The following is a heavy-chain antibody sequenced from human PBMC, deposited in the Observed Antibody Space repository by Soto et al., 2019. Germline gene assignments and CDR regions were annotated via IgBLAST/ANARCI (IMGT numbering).Heavy chain of an antibody. V-gene: IGHV3-7*03. CDR2: IKKDGSEQ. J-gene: IGHJ4*02. Sequence: EVQLVESGGGLVQLGGSLRLSCAASGFTFTAYYMTWVRQAPGKGLEWVASIKKDGSEQYYVDSVKGRFTISRDNAKNSLYLQMNSLRAGDTALYYCSRENWFQDFWGQGTLVTVSS. CDR3: SRENWFQDF. D-gene: IGHD3-10*01. CDR1: GFTFTAYY.